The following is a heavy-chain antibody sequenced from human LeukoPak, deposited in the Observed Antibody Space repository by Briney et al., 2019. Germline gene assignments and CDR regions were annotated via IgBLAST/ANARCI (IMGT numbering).Heavy chain of an antibody. V-gene: IGHV3-30-3*01. J-gene: IGHJ3*02. CDR1: GFTFSTYF. CDR2: IASDGSHT. D-gene: IGHD2-21*01. CDR3: ARERQDTILPSGAFDI. Sequence: GRSLRLSCAASGFTFSTYFMHWVRQAPGKGLEWVADIASDGSHTFYVESVKGRFTISRDNSKNTLYLQMNRLRAEDTAVYFCARERQDTILPSGAFDIWGQGTMVTVSS.